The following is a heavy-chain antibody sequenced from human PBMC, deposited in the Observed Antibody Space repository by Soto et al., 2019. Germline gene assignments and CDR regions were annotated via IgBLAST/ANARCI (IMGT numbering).Heavy chain of an antibody. Sequence: SETLSLTCTVSGGSVSSNSYSWGWIRQPPGKGLEWIASISYSDGSFYNSSLKSRLTISVDTSKNQCSLSLRSVTAADTAVYYCASHRTFWPFDYWGQGTVVTVSS. CDR2: ISYSDGS. J-gene: IGHJ4*02. CDR1: GGSVSSNSYS. V-gene: IGHV4-39*01. CDR3: ASHRTFWPFDY. D-gene: IGHD2-8*01.